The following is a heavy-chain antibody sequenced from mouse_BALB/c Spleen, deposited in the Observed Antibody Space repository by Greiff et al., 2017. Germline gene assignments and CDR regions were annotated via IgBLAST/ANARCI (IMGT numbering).Heavy chain of an antibody. J-gene: IGHJ3*01. CDR3: ARGEAYGNLFAY. V-gene: IGHV5-4*02. D-gene: IGHD2-1*01. CDR2: ISDGGSYT. Sequence: EVKLVESGGGLVKPGGSLKFPCAASGFTFSDFYMYWVRQTPDKRLEWVATISDGGSYTYYPDSVKGRFTISRDNAKNNLYLHMSSLKSEDTAMYYCARGEAYGNLFAYWGQGTLVTVSA. CDR1: GFTFSDFY.